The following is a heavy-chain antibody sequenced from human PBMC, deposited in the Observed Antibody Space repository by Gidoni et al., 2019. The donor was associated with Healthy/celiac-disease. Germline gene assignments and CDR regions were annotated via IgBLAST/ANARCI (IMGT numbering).Heavy chain of an antibody. D-gene: IGHD1-26*01. CDR2: ISWNSGSI. CDR1: GVTFDDYA. J-gene: IGHJ4*02. V-gene: IGHV3-9*01. CDR3: AKDSHSIVGAAQFDY. Sequence: EVQLVESGGGLVQPGRSLRLSCAASGVTFDDYAMHWVRQAPGKGLEWVSGISWNSGSIGYADSVKGRFTISRDNAKNSLYLQMNSLRAEDTALYYCAKDSHSIVGAAQFDYWGQGTLVTVSS.